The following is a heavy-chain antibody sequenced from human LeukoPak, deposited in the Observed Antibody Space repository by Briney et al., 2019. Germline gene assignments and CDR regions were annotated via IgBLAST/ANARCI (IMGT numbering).Heavy chain of an antibody. D-gene: IGHD3-10*01. J-gene: IGHJ6*03. CDR3: AREYGILWFGELFSDYYYYYMDV. V-gene: IGHV4-61*02. CDR2: IYTSGST. CDR1: GGSISSGSYY. Sequence: KTSETLSLTCTVSGGSISSGSYYWSWIRQPAGKGLEWIGRIYTSGSTNYNPSLKSRVTISVDTSKNQFSLKLSSVTAADTAVYYCAREYGILWFGELFSDYYYYYMDVWGKGTTVTISS.